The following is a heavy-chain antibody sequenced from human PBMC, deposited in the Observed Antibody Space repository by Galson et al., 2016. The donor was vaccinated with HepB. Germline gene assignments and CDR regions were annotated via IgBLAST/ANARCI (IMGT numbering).Heavy chain of an antibody. D-gene: IGHD6-13*01. Sequence: ETLSLTCSVSRGSISTTNYYWGWVRQPPGKGLEWIVTIYYSGNTYHNPSLRSRVSISVDTSKNQFSLRLTSLTAADTGVYYCVRLAKDSTTWWRDGVQYYYVMDVWGQGTSVTVSS. CDR1: RGSISTTNYY. CDR2: IYYSGNT. V-gene: IGHV4-39*01. J-gene: IGHJ6*02. CDR3: VRLAKDSTTWWRDGVQYYYVMDV.